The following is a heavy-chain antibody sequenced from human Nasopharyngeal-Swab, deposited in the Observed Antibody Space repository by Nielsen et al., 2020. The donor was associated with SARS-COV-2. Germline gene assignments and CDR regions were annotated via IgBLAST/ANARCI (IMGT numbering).Heavy chain of an antibody. J-gene: IGHJ4*02. CDR2: IKEDGSQK. Sequence: GESLKISCAASGFTFSSFGMNWARQAPGMGLEWVANIKEDGSQKNYADSVKGRFTISRDNAKNTVYLQMNSLRVEDTAVYYCVKHQGSSSDQWGQGTLVTVSS. CDR1: GFTFSSFG. CDR3: VKHQGSSSDQ. V-gene: IGHV3-7*01.